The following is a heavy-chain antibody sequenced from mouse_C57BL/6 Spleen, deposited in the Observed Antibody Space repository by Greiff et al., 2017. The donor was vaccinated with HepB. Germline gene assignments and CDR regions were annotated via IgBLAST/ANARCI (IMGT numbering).Heavy chain of an antibody. Sequence: EVMLVESEGGLVQPGSSMKLSCTASGFTFSDYYMAWVRQVPEKGLEWVANINYDGSSTYYLDSLKSRFIISRDNAKNILYLQMSSLKSEDTATYYCARANWGVYFDYWGQGTTLTVSS. CDR3: ARANWGVYFDY. V-gene: IGHV5-16*01. D-gene: IGHD4-1*01. CDR2: INYDGSST. CDR1: GFTFSDYY. J-gene: IGHJ2*01.